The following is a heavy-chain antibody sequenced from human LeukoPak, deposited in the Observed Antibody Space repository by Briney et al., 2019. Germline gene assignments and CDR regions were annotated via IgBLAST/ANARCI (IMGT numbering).Heavy chain of an antibody. J-gene: IGHJ4*02. CDR2: IIPIFGTA. Sequence: ASVKVSCKASGGTFSSYAISWVRQAPGQGLEWMGGIIPIFGTANYAQKFQGRVTITADESTSTAYMELSSLRSEDTAVYYCARDGCGGYCYSDYWGQGTLVTVSS. V-gene: IGHV1-69*13. CDR3: ARDGCGGYCYSDY. CDR1: GGTFSSYA. D-gene: IGHD2-21*02.